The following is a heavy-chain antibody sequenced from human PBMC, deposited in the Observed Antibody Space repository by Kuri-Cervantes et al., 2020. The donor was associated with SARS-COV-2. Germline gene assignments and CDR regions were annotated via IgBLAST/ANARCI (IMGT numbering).Heavy chain of an antibody. CDR3: AKLYGGEVEGTIFGLGNYYYYYMDV. CDR2: IRYDGSNK. J-gene: IGHJ6*03. D-gene: IGHD3-3*01. V-gene: IGHV3-30*02. Sequence: LSLTCAASEFTFSSYSMNWVRQAPGKGLEWVAFIRYDGSNKYYADSVKGRFTISRDNSKNTLYLQMNSLRAEDTAVYYCAKLYGGEVEGTIFGLGNYYYYYMDVWGKGTTVTVSS. CDR1: EFTFSSYS.